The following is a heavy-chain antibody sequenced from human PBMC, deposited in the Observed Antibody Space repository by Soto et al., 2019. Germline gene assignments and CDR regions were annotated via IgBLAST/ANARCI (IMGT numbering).Heavy chain of an antibody. Sequence: SGPTLVNPTQTLTLTCTFSGFSLSTSGVGVGWIRQPPGKALEWLALIYWNGDERYSPSLKSRLTITKDTSKNQVVLTMTNMDPVDTATYYCAHRLGGGAAADFYGMDVWGQGTTVTVSS. CDR3: AHRLGGGAAADFYGMDV. V-gene: IGHV2-5*01. D-gene: IGHD6-13*01. J-gene: IGHJ6*02. CDR2: IYWNGDE. CDR1: GFSLSTSGVG.